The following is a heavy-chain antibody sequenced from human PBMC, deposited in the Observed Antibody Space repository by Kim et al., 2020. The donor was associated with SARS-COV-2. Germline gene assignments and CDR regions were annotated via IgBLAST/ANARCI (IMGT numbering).Heavy chain of an antibody. J-gene: IGHJ4*02. CDR3: AKDLLPTAMVWFADY. Sequence: GGSPRLSCAASGFTFSSYGMHWVRQAPGKGLEWVAVISYDGSNKYYADSVKGRFTISRDNSKNTLYLQMNSLRAEDTAVYYCAKDLLPTAMVWFADYWGQGTLVTVSS. D-gene: IGHD5-18*01. V-gene: IGHV3-30*18. CDR1: GFTFSSYG. CDR2: ISYDGSNK.